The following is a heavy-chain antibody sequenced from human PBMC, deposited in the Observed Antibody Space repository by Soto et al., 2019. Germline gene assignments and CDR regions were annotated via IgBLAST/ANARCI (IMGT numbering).Heavy chain of an antibody. D-gene: IGHD1-26*01. CDR2: IWYDGSNK. CDR1: GFTFSSYG. Sequence: QVQLVESGGGVVQPGRSLRLSCAASGFTFSSYGMHWVRQAPGKGLELVAVIWYDGSNKYYADSVKGRLTISRHNSKNALYLQMNGLRAEDRAVYYCARDRVVGASHANFDYWGQGTLVTVSS. J-gene: IGHJ4*02. V-gene: IGHV3-33*01. CDR3: ARDRVVGASHANFDY.